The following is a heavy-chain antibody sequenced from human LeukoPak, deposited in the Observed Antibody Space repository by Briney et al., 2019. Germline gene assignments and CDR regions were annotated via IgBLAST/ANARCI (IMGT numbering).Heavy chain of an antibody. D-gene: IGHD3-22*01. Sequence: PGGSLRLSCTASGFTFSSYAINWARLAPGKGLEWVSSISGSGGSTFYYADSVKGRFTVSRDNSKNTVYLQMNSLRADDTAVYYCSKGGRWDYYDSSHWGQGTMVIVSS. CDR3: SKGGRWDYYDSSH. CDR1: GFTFSSYA. CDR2: ISGSGGST. V-gene: IGHV3-23*01. J-gene: IGHJ3*01.